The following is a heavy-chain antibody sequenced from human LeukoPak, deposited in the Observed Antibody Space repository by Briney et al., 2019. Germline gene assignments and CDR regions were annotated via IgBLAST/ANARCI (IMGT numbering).Heavy chain of an antibody. Sequence: PSETLSLTCTVSGGSISSSSYYWGWIRQPPGKGLEWIGSIYYSGSTYYNPSLKSRVTISVDTSKNQFSLKLSSVTAADTAVYYCASYDYRDYPVWGQGTLVTVSS. V-gene: IGHV4-39*01. CDR2: IYYSGST. CDR3: ASYDYRDYPV. CDR1: GGSISSSSYY. D-gene: IGHD4-17*01. J-gene: IGHJ4*02.